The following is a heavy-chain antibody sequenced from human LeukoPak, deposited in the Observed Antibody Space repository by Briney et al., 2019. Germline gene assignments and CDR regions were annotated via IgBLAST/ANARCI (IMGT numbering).Heavy chain of an antibody. D-gene: IGHD2-15*01. Sequence: GGSLRLSCAASGFTFSSYGIHWVRQAPGKGLEWVAFIRYDGSNKYYADSVKGRFTISRDNSKNTLYLQMNSLRAEDTAVYYCAKGSRTVYCSGGSCYSKTDAFDIWGQGTMVTVSS. CDR2: IRYDGSNK. CDR1: GFTFSSYG. J-gene: IGHJ3*02. CDR3: AKGSRTVYCSGGSCYSKTDAFDI. V-gene: IGHV3-30*02.